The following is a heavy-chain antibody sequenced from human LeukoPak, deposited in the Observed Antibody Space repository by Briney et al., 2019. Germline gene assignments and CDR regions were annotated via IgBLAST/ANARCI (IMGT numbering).Heavy chain of an antibody. V-gene: IGHV3-15*01. CDR1: GFTFSSVW. CDR2: IKSEADGGTT. D-gene: IGHD3-10*01. CDR3: TTSLWFGELLHDY. J-gene: IGHJ4*02. Sequence: GGSLRLSCAASGFTFSSVWMTWVRQAPGKGLEWVGRIKSEADGGTTDYAAPVRGRFTISRDDSKNMSYLQMNSLKTEDTALYYCTTSLWFGELLHDYWGQGTLVTVSS.